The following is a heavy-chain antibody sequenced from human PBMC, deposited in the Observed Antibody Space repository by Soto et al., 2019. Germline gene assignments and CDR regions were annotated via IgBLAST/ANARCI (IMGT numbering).Heavy chain of an antibody. J-gene: IGHJ4*02. D-gene: IGHD6-6*01. CDR1: GGSFSGYY. V-gene: IGHV4-34*01. CDR3: ARRTLSIAARHRLDY. Sequence: ETLSLTCAVYGGSFSGYYWSWIRQPPGKGLEWIGEINHSGSTNYNPSLKSRVTISVDTSKNQFSLKLSSVTAADTAVYYCARRTLSIAARHRLDYWGQGTLVTVSS. CDR2: INHSGST.